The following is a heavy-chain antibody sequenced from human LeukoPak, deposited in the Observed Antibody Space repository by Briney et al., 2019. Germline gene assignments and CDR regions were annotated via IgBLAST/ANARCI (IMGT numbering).Heavy chain of an antibody. CDR3: ARVGYGPVDY. Sequence: PSQTLSLTCTVSGGSISSGSYEWSCIRQPAGKGLEWIERIYTSGSTNYNPSLKSRVTISLDASKNQFSLKLSSVAAADTAVYYCARVGYGPVDYWGQGTLVTVSS. CDR1: GGSISSGSYE. CDR2: IYTSGST. V-gene: IGHV4-61*02. J-gene: IGHJ4*02. D-gene: IGHD5-18*01.